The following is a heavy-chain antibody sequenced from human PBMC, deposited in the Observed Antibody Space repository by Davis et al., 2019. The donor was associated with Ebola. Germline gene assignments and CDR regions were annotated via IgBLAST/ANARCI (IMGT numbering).Heavy chain of an antibody. D-gene: IGHD7-27*01. Sequence: WVRQPPGKGLEWIGSIYYSGSTYYNPSLKSRVTISVDTSKNQFSLKLSSVTAADTAVYYCARDPTLGNFDYWGQGTLVTVSS. V-gene: IGHV4-39*07. J-gene: IGHJ4*02. CDR3: ARDPTLGNFDY. CDR2: IYYSGST.